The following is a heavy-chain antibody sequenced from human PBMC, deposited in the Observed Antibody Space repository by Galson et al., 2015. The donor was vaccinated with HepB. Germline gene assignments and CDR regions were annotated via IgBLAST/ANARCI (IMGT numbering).Heavy chain of an antibody. J-gene: IGHJ3*02. CDR2: ISYDGSNK. CDR3: ARSPGPKNAFDI. Sequence: SLRLSCAASGFTFSSYAMHWVRQAPGKGLEWVAVISYDGSNKYYADSVKGRFTISRDNSKNTLYLQMNSLRAEDTAVYYCARSPGPKNAFDIWGQGTMVTVSS. V-gene: IGHV3-30*04. CDR1: GFTFSSYA.